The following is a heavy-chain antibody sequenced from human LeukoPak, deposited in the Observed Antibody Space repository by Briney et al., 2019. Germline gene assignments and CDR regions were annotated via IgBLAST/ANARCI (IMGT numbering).Heavy chain of an antibody. V-gene: IGHV1-46*01. CDR3: ARGYDFWSGYYRWGWYYYYMDV. CDR2: INPSGGST. J-gene: IGHJ6*03. D-gene: IGHD3-3*01. CDR1: GYTFTSYY. Sequence: ASVKVSCKASGYTFTSYYMHWVRQAPGQGLEWMGIINPSGGSTSYAQKFQGRVTMTRDMSTSTVYMELSSLRSEDTAVYYCARGYDFWSGYYRWGWYYYYMDVWGKGTTVTVSS.